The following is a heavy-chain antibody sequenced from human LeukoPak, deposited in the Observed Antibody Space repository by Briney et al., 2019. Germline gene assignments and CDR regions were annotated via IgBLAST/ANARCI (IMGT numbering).Heavy chain of an antibody. CDR3: AREGTGYYFDQ. CDR2: INQDGSEK. D-gene: IGHD3-9*01. Sequence: PGRSLRLSCAASEFTFSSYWMSWVRQAPGKGLQWVANINQDGSEKYYVDSVKGRFTISRDNAKNSLFLQMNSLRADDTAVYYCAREGTGYYFDQWGQGTLVTVSS. V-gene: IGHV3-7*05. J-gene: IGHJ4*02. CDR1: EFTFSSYW.